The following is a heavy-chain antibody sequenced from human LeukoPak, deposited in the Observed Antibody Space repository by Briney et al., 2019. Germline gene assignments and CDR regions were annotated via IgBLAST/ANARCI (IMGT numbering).Heavy chain of an antibody. Sequence: GGSLRLSCAASGFTFSSYSMNWVRQAPGKGLEWVSYISSSSSTIYYADSVKGRFTISRDNAKNSLYLQMNSLRAEDTAVYYCARGRYIYCGGDCYSFDYWGQGTLVTVSS. CDR1: GFTFSSYS. CDR3: ARGRYIYCGGDCYSFDY. J-gene: IGHJ4*02. CDR2: ISSSSSTI. D-gene: IGHD2-21*02. V-gene: IGHV3-48*01.